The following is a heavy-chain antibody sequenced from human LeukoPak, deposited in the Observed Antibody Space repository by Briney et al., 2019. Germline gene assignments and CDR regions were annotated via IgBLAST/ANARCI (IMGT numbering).Heavy chain of an antibody. CDR1: GGTFSSYA. V-gene: IGHV1-69*04. CDR3: ARGLGIAVAGSWFAP. D-gene: IGHD6-19*01. J-gene: IGHJ5*02. CDR2: IISILGIA. Sequence: SVKVSGKASGGTFSSYAISWVRQAPGQGLAWMGRIISILGIANYAQKFQGRVTITADKSTSTAYMELSSLRSEDTAVYYCARGLGIAVAGSWFAPWGQGTLVTVSS.